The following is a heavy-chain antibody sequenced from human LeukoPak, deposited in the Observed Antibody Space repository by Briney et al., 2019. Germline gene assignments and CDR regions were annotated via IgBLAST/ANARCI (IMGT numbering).Heavy chain of an antibody. CDR1: GFTFSSYA. Sequence: PGGSLRLSCAASGFTFSSYAMLWVRQAPGKGLEYVSAISSNGGSTYYANSVKGRFTISRDNSKNTLYLQMRSLRAEDMAVYYCARGPYSSGFGYFDYWGQGTLVTVPS. CDR2: ISSNGGST. J-gene: IGHJ4*02. CDR3: ARGPYSSGFGYFDY. V-gene: IGHV3-64*01. D-gene: IGHD3-10*01.